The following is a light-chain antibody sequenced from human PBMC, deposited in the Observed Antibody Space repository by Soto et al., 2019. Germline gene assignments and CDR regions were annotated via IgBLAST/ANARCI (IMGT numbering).Light chain of an antibody. CDR2: DVS. V-gene: IGLV2-14*01. CDR1: SSDVGGYNY. J-gene: IGLJ3*02. CDR3: SAYTSSSTLWV. Sequence: QSALTQPASVSGSPGQSITISCTGTSSDVGGYNYVSWYQQHPGKAPKLMIYDVSNRPSGVSNRFSGSKSGDTASLTISGSQAEDEADYYCSAYTSSSTLWVFGGGTKVTVL.